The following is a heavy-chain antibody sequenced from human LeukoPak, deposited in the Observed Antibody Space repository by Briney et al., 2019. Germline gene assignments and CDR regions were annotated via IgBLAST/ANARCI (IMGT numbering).Heavy chain of an antibody. CDR1: GFTFHNYA. J-gene: IGHJ4*02. CDR3: ARASWISTADAVC. CDR2: IGASGDNI. V-gene: IGHV3-23*01. Sequence: PGGSLRLSCEASGFTFHNYAMAWVRQAPGKGLEYVSSIGASGDNIYYGGSVKGRFTLSRDDSRNTVYLQLNNLRVEDTAIYYCARASWISTADAVCWGQGTQVTVSS. D-gene: IGHD2-2*03.